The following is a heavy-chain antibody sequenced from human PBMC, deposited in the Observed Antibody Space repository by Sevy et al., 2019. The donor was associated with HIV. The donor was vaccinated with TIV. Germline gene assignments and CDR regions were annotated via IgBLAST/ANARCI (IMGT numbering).Heavy chain of an antibody. CDR2: ISGSGGST. J-gene: IGHJ6*03. Sequence: GGSLRLSCAASGFTFSSYAMSWVRQAPGKGLEWVSAISGSGGSTYYADSVKGRFTISRDNSKNTLYLQMNSLRAEDTAVYYCAKDGERPRRGYSGDDPDPYYYYYYMDVWGKGTTVTVSS. D-gene: IGHD5-12*01. CDR1: GFTFSSYA. V-gene: IGHV3-23*01. CDR3: AKDGERPRRGYSGDDPDPYYYYYYMDV.